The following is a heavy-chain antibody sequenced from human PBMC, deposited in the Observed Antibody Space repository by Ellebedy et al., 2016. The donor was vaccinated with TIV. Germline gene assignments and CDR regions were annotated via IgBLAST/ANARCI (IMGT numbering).Heavy chain of an antibody. CDR1: GSTLRTYW. Sequence: GGSLRLSXAASGSTLRTYWMSWVRQAPGKGLEWISVISGGADITYYADSVKGRFTVSRDNSKNTLYLQMSSLRVDDTAVYYCAKGDTTTVVVTYDYWGQGTLVTVSS. J-gene: IGHJ4*02. D-gene: IGHD3-22*01. CDR3: AKGDTTTVVVTYDY. V-gene: IGHV3-23*01. CDR2: ISGGADIT.